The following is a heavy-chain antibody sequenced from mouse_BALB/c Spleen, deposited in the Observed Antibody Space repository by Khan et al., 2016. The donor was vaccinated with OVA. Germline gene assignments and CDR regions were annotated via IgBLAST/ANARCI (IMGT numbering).Heavy chain of an antibody. Sequence: QVQLQQSGAELVRPGASVKMSCKASGYTFTTYTIHWVNQRPGQGLEWIGYIIPSTDNTNYNQQFKVKATMPSDKSSRPSYMQLSRLTSDSSAVYYCAEERAYYRSDSWFAYWGQGTLVTVSA. J-gene: IGHJ3*01. CDR3: AEERAYYRSDSWFAY. V-gene: IGHV1-4*01. CDR1: GYTFTTYT. CDR2: IIPSTDNT. D-gene: IGHD2-14*01.